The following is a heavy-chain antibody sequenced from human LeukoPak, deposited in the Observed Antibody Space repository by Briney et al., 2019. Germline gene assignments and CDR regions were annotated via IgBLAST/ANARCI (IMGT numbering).Heavy chain of an antibody. V-gene: IGHV1-69*13. CDR1: GGTFSSYA. CDR2: IIPIFGTA. CDR3: ASGGTAVAGTGYYFDY. D-gene: IGHD6-19*01. J-gene: IGHJ4*02. Sequence: SVKVSCKASGGTFSSYAISWVRQAPGQGLEWMGGIIPIFGTANYAQKFQGRVTITADESTSTAYMELSSLRSEDTAVYYCASGGTAVAGTGYYFDYWGQGTLVTVSS.